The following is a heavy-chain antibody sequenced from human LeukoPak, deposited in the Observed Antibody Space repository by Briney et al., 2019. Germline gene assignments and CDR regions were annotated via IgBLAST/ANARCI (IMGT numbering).Heavy chain of an antibody. J-gene: IGHJ6*03. CDR3: ARDLVWFGEPKGYYNYMDV. V-gene: IGHV3-21*04. CDR2: ISTRSTYI. D-gene: IGHD3-10*01. Sequence: GGSLRLSCAASGVTFSNYSMNWVRQAPGKGLEWVSSISTRSTYIYYADSVKGRFTISRDNAKNSLYLQMNTLRAEDTAVYYCARDLVWFGEPKGYYNYMDVWGKGTTVTVSS. CDR1: GVTFSNYS.